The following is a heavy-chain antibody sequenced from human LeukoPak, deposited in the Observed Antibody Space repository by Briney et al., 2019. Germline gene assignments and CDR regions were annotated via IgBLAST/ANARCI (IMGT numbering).Heavy chain of an antibody. CDR3: ARDPDGVVTAFGY. CDR1: GFTFSSYG. V-gene: IGHV3-33*01. CDR2: IWYDGSNK. D-gene: IGHD2-21*02. Sequence: PGRSLRLSCAASGFTFSSYGMHWVRQAPGKGLEWVAVIWYDGSNKYYADSVKGRFTISRDNSKNTLYLQMNSLRAEDTAVYYCARDPDGVVTAFGYWGQGTLVTVSS. J-gene: IGHJ4*02.